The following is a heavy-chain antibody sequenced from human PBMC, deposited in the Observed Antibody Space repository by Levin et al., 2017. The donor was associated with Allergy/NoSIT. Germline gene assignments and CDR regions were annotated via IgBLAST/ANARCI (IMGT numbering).Heavy chain of an antibody. CDR2: IKQDGSEK. Sequence: GESLKISCAASGFTFSSYWMSWVRQAPGKGLEWVANIKQDGSEKYYVDSVKGRFTISRDNAKNSLYLQMNSLRAEDTAVYYCARVSSSWYPYWGQGTLVTVSS. CDR3: ARVSSSWYPY. CDR1: GFTFSSYW. J-gene: IGHJ4*02. V-gene: IGHV3-7*03. D-gene: IGHD6-13*01.